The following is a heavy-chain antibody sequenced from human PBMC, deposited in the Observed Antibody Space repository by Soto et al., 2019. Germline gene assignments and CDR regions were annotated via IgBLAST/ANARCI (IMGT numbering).Heavy chain of an antibody. J-gene: IGHJ6*02. Sequence: QSGGSLRLSCAASGFTFSSYGMHWVRQAPGKGLEWVAVIWYDGSNKYYADSVKGRFTISRDNSKNTLYLQMNSLRAEDTAVYYCASDPGYGGIPTGYYYYGMDVWGQGTTVTVSS. D-gene: IGHD4-17*01. CDR1: GFTFSSYG. CDR2: IWYDGSNK. V-gene: IGHV3-33*01. CDR3: ASDPGYGGIPTGYYYYGMDV.